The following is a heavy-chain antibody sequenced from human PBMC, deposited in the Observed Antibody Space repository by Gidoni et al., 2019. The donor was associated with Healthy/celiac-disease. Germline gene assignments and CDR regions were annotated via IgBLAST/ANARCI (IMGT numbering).Heavy chain of an antibody. CDR3: ARETVDSGSSLVY. Sequence: ELQLVESGGGLVQPGGSLRLSCAASGFTFSSYEMNWVRQAPGKGLEWVSYIRSSGSTIYYADSVKGRFTISRDNAKNSLYLQMNSLRAEDTAVYYCARETVDSGSSLVYWGQGTLVTVSS. J-gene: IGHJ4*02. CDR2: IRSSGSTI. CDR1: GFTFSSYE. V-gene: IGHV3-48*03. D-gene: IGHD1-26*01.